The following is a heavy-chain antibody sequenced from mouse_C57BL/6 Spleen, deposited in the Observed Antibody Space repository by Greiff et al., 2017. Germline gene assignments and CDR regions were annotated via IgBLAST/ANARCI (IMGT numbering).Heavy chain of an antibody. Sequence: QVQLQQPGAELVKPGASVKMSCKASGYTFTSYWITWVKQRPGQGLEWIGDIYPGSGSTNYNEKFKSKATLTVDTSSSTAYMQLRSLTSEDSAVYYCARIHGSSYEGFDYWGQGTTLTVSS. CDR3: ARIHGSSYEGFDY. J-gene: IGHJ2*01. CDR2: IYPGSGST. D-gene: IGHD1-1*01. V-gene: IGHV1-55*01. CDR1: GYTFTSYW.